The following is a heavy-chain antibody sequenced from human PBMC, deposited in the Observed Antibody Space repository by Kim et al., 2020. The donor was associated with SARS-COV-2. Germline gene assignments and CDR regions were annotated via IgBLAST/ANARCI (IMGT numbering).Heavy chain of an antibody. D-gene: IGHD3-22*01. CDR1: GFTFNSYA. CDR2: ITGSGGST. Sequence: GGSLRLSCAASGFTFNSYALSWVRQAPGKGLEWVSAITGSGGSTYYADSVKGRFTISRDNSKNTLYLQMNSLRAEDTAVYYCAKDRDYYDSSGYYYYYYYGMDVWGQGTPVTVSS. J-gene: IGHJ6*02. V-gene: IGHV3-23*01. CDR3: AKDRDYYDSSGYYYYYYYGMDV.